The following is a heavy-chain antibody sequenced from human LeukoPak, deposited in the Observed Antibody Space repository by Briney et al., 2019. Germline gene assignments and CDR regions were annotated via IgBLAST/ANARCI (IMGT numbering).Heavy chain of an antibody. CDR2: IYYTRST. CDR3: ARVRYSDVLTGYYGEGYFDY. V-gene: IGHV4-59*01. Sequence: SETLPLTRTVSGGSISSYYWSWIRQPPGKGLEWIGYIYYTRSTHYNPSLKSRVTISVDTSKNQFSLKLSSVTAADTAVYYCARVRYSDVLTGYYGEGYFDYWGQGNLGSVSS. D-gene: IGHD3-9*01. J-gene: IGHJ4*02. CDR1: GGSISSYY.